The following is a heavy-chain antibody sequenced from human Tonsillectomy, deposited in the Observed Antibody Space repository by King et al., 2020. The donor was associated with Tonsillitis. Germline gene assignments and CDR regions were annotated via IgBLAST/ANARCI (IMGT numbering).Heavy chain of an antibody. CDR1: GGSINSGDYY. CDR3: AIQPFTKRGISC. D-gene: IGHD7-27*01. Sequence: VQLQESGPGLVKPSQTLSLTCTVSGGSINSGDYYWSWIRQHPGKGLEWIGNIYYSGNTYYNPSLKSRVTISVDTSKNQFSLKLSSVTAPGTAVYYCAIQPFTKRGISCWGQGVLVTVSS. CDR2: IYYSGNT. V-gene: IGHV4-31*03. J-gene: IGHJ4*02.